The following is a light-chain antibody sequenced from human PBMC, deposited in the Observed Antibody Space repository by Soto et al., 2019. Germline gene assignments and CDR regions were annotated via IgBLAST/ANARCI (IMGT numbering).Light chain of an antibody. Sequence: EIVLTQSPGTLSLSPGERATLSSRASQRVSSNYLTWYQQKPGQAPRVLVYGSSRRATGIPDRFSGSGSGTDFTLTISRLEPEDFAVYYCQQDGRSLGYTFGQGTKLEI. J-gene: IGKJ2*01. V-gene: IGKV3-20*01. CDR1: QRVSSNY. CDR3: QQDGRSLGYT. CDR2: GSS.